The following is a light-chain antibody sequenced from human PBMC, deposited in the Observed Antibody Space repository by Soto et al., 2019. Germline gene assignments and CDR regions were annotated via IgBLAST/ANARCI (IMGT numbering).Light chain of an antibody. J-gene: IGKJ2*01. Sequence: DVVMTQSPLSLPVTLGQPASISCRSSQSLAYIDGNTYLNWFHQRPGQSPRRLIYQVSNRDSGXTXRXIGSGSGTDFTLKISRVEADDVGVYYCMQGTHWPPYTFGQGTKLEIK. CDR3: MQGTHWPPYT. CDR1: QSLAYIDGNTY. V-gene: IGKV2-30*01. CDR2: QVS.